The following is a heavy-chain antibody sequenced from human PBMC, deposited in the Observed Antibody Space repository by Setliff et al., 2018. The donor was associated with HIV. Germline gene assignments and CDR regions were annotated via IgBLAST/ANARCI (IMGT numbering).Heavy chain of an antibody. CDR3: ASRGYNYGRRPVYFDR. CDR1: EFNFKNFG. CDR2: IWYDGSHE. Sequence: SLRLSCAASEFNFKNFGMLWVRQAPGKGLEWVAAIWYDGSHENYADSVKGRFTISRDNSKKTLYLQMNSLRTEDTAVYYCASRGYNYGRRPVYFDRWGQGTLVTVSS. D-gene: IGHD5-18*01. J-gene: IGHJ4*02. V-gene: IGHV3-33*03.